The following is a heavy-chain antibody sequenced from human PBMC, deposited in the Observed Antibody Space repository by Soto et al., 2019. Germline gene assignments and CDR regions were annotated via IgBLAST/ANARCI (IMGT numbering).Heavy chain of an antibody. D-gene: IGHD4-17*01. CDR2: INAGNGNT. CDR3: ARDNGDYENNWFEP. Sequence: ASVKVSCKASGYTFTSYAMHCVRQAPGQRLEWMGWINAGNGNTKYSQKLQGRVTMTTDTSTSTAYMELRSLRSDDTAVYYCARDNGDYENNWFEPWGQGTLVTVSS. J-gene: IGHJ5*02. CDR1: GYTFTSYA. V-gene: IGHV1-3*01.